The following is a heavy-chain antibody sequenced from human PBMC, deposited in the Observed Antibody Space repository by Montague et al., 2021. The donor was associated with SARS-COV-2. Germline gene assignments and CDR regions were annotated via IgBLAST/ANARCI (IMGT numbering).Heavy chain of an antibody. J-gene: IGHJ6*01. CDR3: ARTYYDILTGRDYGMHL. D-gene: IGHD3-9*01. CDR1: GFSLSTSAMC. V-gene: IGHV2-70*11. CDR2: IDWDDDK. Sequence: PALVKPTQTLTLTCTFSGFSLSTSAMCVSWIRQPPGKALEWLARIDWDDDKYYSTSLKTRLTISKDTSKNQVVLTMTNMDPVDTATYYCARTYYDILTGRDYGMHLWGQETTVTVSS.